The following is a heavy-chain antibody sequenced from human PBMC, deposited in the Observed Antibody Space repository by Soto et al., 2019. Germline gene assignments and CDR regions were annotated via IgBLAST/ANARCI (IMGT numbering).Heavy chain of an antibody. CDR2: IIPIFGTA. V-gene: IGHV1-69*01. D-gene: IGHD3-3*01. Sequence: QVQLVQSGAEVKKPGSSVKVSCKASGGTFSSYAISWVRQAPGQGLEWMGGIIPIFGTANYAQKFQGRVTITAEESKSTGYMELRSLRSEDTAVYYCARSPRTYDFLGGFDYWGQGTLVTVSS. CDR1: GGTFSSYA. J-gene: IGHJ4*02. CDR3: ARSPRTYDFLGGFDY.